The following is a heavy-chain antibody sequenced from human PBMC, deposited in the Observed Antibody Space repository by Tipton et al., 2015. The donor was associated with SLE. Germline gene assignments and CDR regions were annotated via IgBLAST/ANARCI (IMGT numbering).Heavy chain of an antibody. V-gene: IGHV3-7*01. D-gene: IGHD3-16*01. CDR3: ARWGNYYGPLSGMDV. CDR2: IKQDGSEK. J-gene: IGHJ6*02. CDR1: GFTFSNYW. Sequence: GSLRLSCAASGFTFSNYWMSWVRQAPGKGLEWVANIKQDGSEKYYVDSVKGRFTISRDNAKNSLYLQMNSLRAEDTAVYYCARWGNYYGPLSGMDVWGQGTTVTVSS.